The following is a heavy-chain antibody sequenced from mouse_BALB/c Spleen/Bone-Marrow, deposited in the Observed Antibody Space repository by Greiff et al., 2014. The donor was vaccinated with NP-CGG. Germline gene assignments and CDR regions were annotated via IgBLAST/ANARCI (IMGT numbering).Heavy chain of an antibody. CDR3: ARYLGAYFDY. J-gene: IGHJ2*01. Sequence: VQLKESGPGLVKPSQTVSLTCTVTGISITTGNYRWSWIRQFPGNKLEWIGYIYYSGTITYNPSLTSRTTITRDTSKNQFFLKMNSLTAEDTATYYCARYLGAYFDYWGQGTTLTVSS. CDR2: IYYSGTI. CDR1: GISITTGNYR. D-gene: IGHD1-1*01. V-gene: IGHV3-5*02.